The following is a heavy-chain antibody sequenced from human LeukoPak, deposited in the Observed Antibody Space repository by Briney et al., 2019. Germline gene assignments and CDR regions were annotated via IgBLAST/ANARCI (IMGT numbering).Heavy chain of an antibody. V-gene: IGHV4-4*07. CDR2: IYTSGST. Sequence: SETLSLTCTVSGGSISSYYWSWIRQPAGKGLEWIGRIYTSGSTNYNPSLKSRVTMSVDTSKNQFSLKLGSVTAADTAVYYCARDDYSSTSCYVDYWGQGTLVTVSS. CDR3: ARDDYSSTSCYVDY. CDR1: GGSISSYY. J-gene: IGHJ4*02. D-gene: IGHD2-2*01.